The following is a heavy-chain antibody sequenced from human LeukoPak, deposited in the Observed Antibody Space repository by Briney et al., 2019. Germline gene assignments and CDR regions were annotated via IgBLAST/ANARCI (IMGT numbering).Heavy chain of an antibody. CDR1: GYTFTELS. CDR3: ATRSSYYDSSGYYQDAFDI. D-gene: IGHD3-22*01. J-gene: IGHJ3*02. CDR2: FYPEDGET. V-gene: IGHV1-24*01. Sequence: ASVKVSCKVSGYTFTELSMHWVRQAPGKGLEWMGGFYPEDGETIYAQKFQGRVTMTEDTSTDTAYMELSSLRSEDTAVYYCATRSSYYDSSGYYQDAFDIWGQGTMVTVSS.